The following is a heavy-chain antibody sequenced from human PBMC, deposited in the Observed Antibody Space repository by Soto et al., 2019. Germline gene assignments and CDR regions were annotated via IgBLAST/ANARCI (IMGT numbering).Heavy chain of an antibody. CDR2: ISGSGGST. CDR1: GFTFSGYA. D-gene: IGHD6-19*01. J-gene: IGHJ3*02. CDR3: AKARIAVAGLDAFDI. V-gene: IGHV3-23*01. Sequence: GGSLRLSCAASGFTFSGYAMSWVRQAQGKGLEWVSAISGSGGSTYYADSVKGRFTISRDNSKNTLYLQMNSLRAEDTAVYYCAKARIAVAGLDAFDIWGQGTMVTVSS.